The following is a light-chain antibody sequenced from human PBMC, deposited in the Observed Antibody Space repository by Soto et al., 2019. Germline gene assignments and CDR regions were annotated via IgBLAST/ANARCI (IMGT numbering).Light chain of an antibody. V-gene: IGKV3-20*01. CDR3: QQYGTSPPT. CDR1: QSVSRNS. CDR2: GAS. J-gene: IGKJ3*01. Sequence: EIVLTQSPGTLSLSPGERATLSCRASQSVSRNSLAWYQQQPGQAPRLLIYGASSSATDLPDRFSGSGSGTDFPLIVSRLEADDFALYCCQQYGTSPPTFGPGTKVDIQ.